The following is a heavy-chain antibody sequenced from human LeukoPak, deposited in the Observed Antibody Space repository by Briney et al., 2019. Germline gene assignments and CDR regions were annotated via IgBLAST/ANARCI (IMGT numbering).Heavy chain of an antibody. CDR3: ARHVGYSYGLDY. V-gene: IGHV4-34*01. CDR2: INHSGST. J-gene: IGHJ4*02. D-gene: IGHD5-18*01. CDR1: GGSFSGYY. Sequence: KPSETLSLTCAVYGGSFSGYYWSWICQPPGKGLEWIGEINHSGSTNYNPSLKSRVTISVDTSKNQFSLKLSSVTAADTAVYYSARHVGYSYGLDYWGQGTLVTVSS.